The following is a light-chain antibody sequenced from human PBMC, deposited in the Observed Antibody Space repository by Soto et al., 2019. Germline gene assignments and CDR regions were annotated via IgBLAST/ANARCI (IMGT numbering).Light chain of an antibody. Sequence: IVLTQSPGILSLSPGERATLSCRASQSVSSSYLAWYQQKPGQAPRLLIYGASYRDTGIPDRFSGSGSGTDFTLTIRRLEPEDFAVYYCQEYGSSPSFGQGTKLQIK. CDR3: QEYGSSPS. V-gene: IGKV3-20*01. CDR1: QSVSSSY. J-gene: IGKJ2*01. CDR2: GAS.